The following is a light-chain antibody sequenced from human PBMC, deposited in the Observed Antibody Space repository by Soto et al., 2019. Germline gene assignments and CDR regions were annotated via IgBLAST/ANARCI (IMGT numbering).Light chain of an antibody. J-gene: IGLJ2*01. Sequence: QPVLTQPPSVSGAPGQRVXISCTGSSSNIGAGYDVHWYQQLPGTAPKLLIYGNSNRPSGVPDRFSGSKSGTSASLAITGLQAEDEADYYCQSYDSSLSGSVVFGGGTKLTVL. CDR3: QSYDSSLSGSVV. CDR1: SSNIGAGYD. CDR2: GNS. V-gene: IGLV1-40*01.